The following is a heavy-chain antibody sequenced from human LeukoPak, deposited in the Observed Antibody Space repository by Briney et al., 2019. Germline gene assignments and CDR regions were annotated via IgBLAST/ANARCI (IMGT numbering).Heavy chain of an antibody. Sequence: GASVKVSCKVSAYTLTELSMHWVRQAPGKGLEWMGGFDPEDGETIYAQKFQGRVTMTEDTSTDTAYMELSSLRSEDTAVCYCATTSSGYHYYFDYWGQGTLVTVSS. CDR2: FDPEDGET. V-gene: IGHV1-24*01. J-gene: IGHJ4*02. D-gene: IGHD3-22*01. CDR3: ATTSSGYHYYFDY. CDR1: AYTLTELS.